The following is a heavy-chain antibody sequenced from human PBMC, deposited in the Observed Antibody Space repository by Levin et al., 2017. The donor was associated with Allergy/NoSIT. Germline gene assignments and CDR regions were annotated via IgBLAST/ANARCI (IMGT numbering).Heavy chain of an antibody. J-gene: IGHJ3*02. D-gene: IGHD2-2*01. CDR3: AGESTSAFDI. CDR2: INSDGSSI. V-gene: IGHV3-74*01. Sequence: ASVKVSCAASGFTFSSYWMHWVRQAPGKGLVWVSRINSDGSSISYADSVKGRFTISRDNAKNTLYLQMNSLRAEDMAVYYCAGESTSAFDIWGQGTMVTVSS. CDR1: GFTFSSYW.